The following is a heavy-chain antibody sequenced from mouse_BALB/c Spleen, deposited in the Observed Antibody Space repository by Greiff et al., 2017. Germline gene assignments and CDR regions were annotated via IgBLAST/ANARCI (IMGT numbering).Heavy chain of an antibody. Sequence: VQLQQSGAELVKPEASVKLSCTASGFNIKDTYMHWVKQRPEQGLEWIGRIDPANGNTKYDPKFQGKATITADTSSNTAYLQLSSLTSEDTAVYYCASDPWGFAYWGQGTLVTVSA. CDR3: ASDPWGFAY. J-gene: IGHJ3*01. CDR2: IDPANGNT. CDR1: GFNIKDTY. V-gene: IGHV14-3*02.